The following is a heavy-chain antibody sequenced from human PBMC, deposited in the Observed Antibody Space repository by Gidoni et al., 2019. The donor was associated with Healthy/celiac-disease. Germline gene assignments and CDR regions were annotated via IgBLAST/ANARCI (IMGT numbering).Heavy chain of an antibody. V-gene: IGHV4-4*02. J-gene: IGHJ4*02. CDR1: GGSISCSNW. CDR3: ASGIAVAGTRDY. Sequence: QVQLQESGPGPVKPSGTLSLPCAVSGGSISCSNWWSWVRQPQWEGLEWIGEIYHSGSTNYNRSLKSRGTISVDKSKNQFSLKLSSVTAADKAVYYCASGIAVAGTRDYWGQGTLVTVSS. CDR2: IYHSGST. D-gene: IGHD6-19*01.